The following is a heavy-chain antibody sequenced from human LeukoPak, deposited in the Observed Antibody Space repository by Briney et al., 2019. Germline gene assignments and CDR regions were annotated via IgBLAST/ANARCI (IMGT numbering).Heavy chain of an antibody. Sequence: GGSLRLSCAASGFTFSSYGIHWVRQAPGKGLEWVALISYDGSDKYYADSVEGRFTISRDNSKNTLYLQMNSLRAEDTAVYYCAKEDSHSSGYFKSFDYWGQGTLVTVSS. CDR2: ISYDGSDK. CDR3: AKEDSHSSGYFKSFDY. D-gene: IGHD3-22*01. V-gene: IGHV3-30*18. CDR1: GFTFSSYG. J-gene: IGHJ4*02.